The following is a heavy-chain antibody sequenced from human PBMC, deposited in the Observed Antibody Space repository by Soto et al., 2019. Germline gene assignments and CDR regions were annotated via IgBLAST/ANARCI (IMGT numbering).Heavy chain of an antibody. CDR3: EKDSSSWYGSPRLAY. J-gene: IGHJ4*02. V-gene: IGHV3-30*18. CDR2: ISYDGSNK. Sequence: PGGSLRLSCAASGFTFSSYGMHWVRQAPGKGLEWVAVISYDGSNKYYADSVKGRFTISRDNSKNTLYLQMNSLRAEDTAVYYCEKDSSSWYGSPRLAYWGQGTLVTVSS. CDR1: GFTFSSYG. D-gene: IGHD6-13*01.